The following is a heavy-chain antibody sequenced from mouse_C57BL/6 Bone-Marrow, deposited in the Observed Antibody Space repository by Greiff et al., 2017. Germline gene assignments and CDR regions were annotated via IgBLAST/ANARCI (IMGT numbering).Heavy chain of an antibody. CDR2: SRNKANDYTT. D-gene: IGHD1-1*01. CDR3: ARDYYGSSYWYFDV. J-gene: IGHJ1*01. Sequence: EVKLVESGGGLVQPGGSLRLSCATSGFTFSDFYMEWVRQPPGKRLEWIAASRNKANDYTTEYSASVKGRFIVSRDTSQSIPYLQMNALRAEDTAIYYCARDYYGSSYWYFDVWGAGTTVTVSS. V-gene: IGHV7-1*02. CDR1: GFTFSDFY.